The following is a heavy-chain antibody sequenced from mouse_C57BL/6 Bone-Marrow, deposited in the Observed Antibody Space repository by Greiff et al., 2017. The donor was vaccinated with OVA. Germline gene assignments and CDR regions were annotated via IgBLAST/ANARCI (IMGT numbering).Heavy chain of an antibody. CDR3: ARDDGYYPYYAMDY. D-gene: IGHD2-3*01. V-gene: IGHV3-6*01. Sequence: EVKLVESGPGLVKPSQSLSLTCSVTGYSITSGYYWNWIRQFPGNKLEWMGYISYDGSNNYNPSLKNRISITRDTSKNQFFLKLNSVTTEDTATYYCARDDGYYPYYAMDYWGQGTSVTVSS. CDR2: ISYDGSN. CDR1: GYSITSGYY. J-gene: IGHJ4*01.